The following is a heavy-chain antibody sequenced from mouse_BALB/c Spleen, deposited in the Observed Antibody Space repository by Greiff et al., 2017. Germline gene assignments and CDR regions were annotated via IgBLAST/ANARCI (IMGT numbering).Heavy chain of an antibody. D-gene: IGHD3-2*01. CDR2: ISSGGSYT. V-gene: IGHV5-9-4*01. J-gene: IGHJ4*01. CDR1: GFTFSSYA. CDR3: ARIDSSCYAMDY. Sequence: DVMLVESGGGLVKPGGSLKLSCAASGFTFSSYAMSWVRQSPEKRLEWVAEISSGGSYTYYPDTVTGRFTISRDNAKNTLYLEMSSLRSEDTAMYYCARIDSSCYAMDYWGQGTSVTVSS.